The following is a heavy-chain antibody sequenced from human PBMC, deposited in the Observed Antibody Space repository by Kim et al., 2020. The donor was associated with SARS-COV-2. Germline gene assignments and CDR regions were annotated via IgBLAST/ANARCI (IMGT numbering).Heavy chain of an antibody. CDR2: ISSSGSTI. J-gene: IGHJ6*02. CDR1: GFTFSDYY. CDR3: ARDTRIGLKGPWMGMDV. D-gene: IGHD1-1*01. Sequence: GGSLRLSCAASGFTFSDYYMSWIRQAPGKGLEWVSYISSSGSTIYYADSVKGRFTISRDNAKNSLYLQMNSLRAEDTAVYYCARDTRIGLKGPWMGMDVWGQGTTVTVSS. V-gene: IGHV3-11*01.